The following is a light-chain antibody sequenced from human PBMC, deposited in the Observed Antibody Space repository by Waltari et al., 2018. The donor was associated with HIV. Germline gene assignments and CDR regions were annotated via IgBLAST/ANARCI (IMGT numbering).Light chain of an antibody. CDR3: QAWDSNTGV. J-gene: IGLJ3*02. CDR2: QDS. Sequence: SYELTQPPSVSVSPGQTASIPCSGDKLGAKYACWYQQRPGQSPVLVIYQDSKRPAGISERFSGSNSGNTATLTISGTQAMDEADYYCQAWDSNTGVFGGGTKLTVL. CDR1: KLGAKY. V-gene: IGLV3-1*01.